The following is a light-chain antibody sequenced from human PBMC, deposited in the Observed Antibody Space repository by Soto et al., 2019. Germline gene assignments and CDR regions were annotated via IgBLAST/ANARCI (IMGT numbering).Light chain of an antibody. CDR3: QQYDNSRRT. CDR2: GTS. CDR1: QTISRNY. V-gene: IGKV3-20*01. Sequence: EIVLTQSPDIMSLSPGERATLSCRASQTISRNYLAWYQQKPSQAPRLLIYGTSSRATGIPNRFSGSGSGTDFTLTISSLEPEDFAVYYCQQYDNSRRTFGQGTKVEVK. J-gene: IGKJ1*01.